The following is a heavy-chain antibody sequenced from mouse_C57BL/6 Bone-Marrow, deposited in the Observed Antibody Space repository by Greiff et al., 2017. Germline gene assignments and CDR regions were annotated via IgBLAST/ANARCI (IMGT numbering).Heavy chain of an antibody. CDR1: GYTFTSSW. D-gene: IGHD2-10*02. J-gene: IGHJ2*01. Sequence: QVQLQQSGAELVKPGASVKMSCKASGYTFTSSWITWVKQRPGQGLEWIGDIYPGSGSTNYNEKFKSKATLTVDTSSSTAYMQLSSLTSEDSAVYYCARERGYGNYYFDYWGQGTTLTVSS. CDR3: ARERGYGNYYFDY. CDR2: IYPGSGST. V-gene: IGHV1-55*01.